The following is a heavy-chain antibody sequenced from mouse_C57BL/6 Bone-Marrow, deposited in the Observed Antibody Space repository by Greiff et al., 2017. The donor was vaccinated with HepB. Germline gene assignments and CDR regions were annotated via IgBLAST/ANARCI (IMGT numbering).Heavy chain of an antibody. CDR1: GYTFTSYW. D-gene: IGHD1-1*02. CDR2: IYTSDSET. CDR3: ARSAARSGGYAMDY. V-gene: IGHV1-61*01. Sequence: VQLQQPGAELVRPASSVKLSCKASGYTFTSYWMDWVKQRPGQGLEWIGNIYTSDSETHYNQKFKDKATLTVDKSSSTAYMQLSSLTSEDSAVYYCARSAARSGGYAMDYWGQGTSVTVSS. J-gene: IGHJ4*01.